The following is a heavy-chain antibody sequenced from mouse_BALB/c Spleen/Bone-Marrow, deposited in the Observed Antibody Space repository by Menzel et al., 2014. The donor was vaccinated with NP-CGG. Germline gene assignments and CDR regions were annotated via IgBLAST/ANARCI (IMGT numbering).Heavy chain of an antibody. J-gene: IGHJ1*01. CDR3: ARQDYLAGTYRYFDV. CDR1: GFTFSDYF. V-gene: IGHV5-4*02. CDR2: ISDGGSST. D-gene: IGHD2-4*01. Sequence: EVQVVESGGGLVKPGGSLKLSCAASGFTFSDYFMYWVRQTPEKRLEWVATISDGGSSTYYLDSVKGRFTISRDNAKNNLYLQMSSLKPEDIAMYYCARQDYLAGTYRYFDVWGAGTTVTVSS.